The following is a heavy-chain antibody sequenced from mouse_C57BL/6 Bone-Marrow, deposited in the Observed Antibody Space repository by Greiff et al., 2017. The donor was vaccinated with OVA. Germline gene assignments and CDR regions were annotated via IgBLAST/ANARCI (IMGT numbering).Heavy chain of an antibody. J-gene: IGHJ3*01. Sequence: QVQLKESGAELARPGASVKLSCKASGYTFTSYGISWVKQRTGQGLEWIGEIYPRSGNTYYNEKFKGKATLTADKASSTAYVELRSLTSEDSAVYFCARRYYGSSYSFAYWGQGTLVTVSA. CDR1: GYTFTSYG. CDR2: IYPRSGNT. CDR3: ARRYYGSSYSFAY. V-gene: IGHV1-81*01. D-gene: IGHD1-1*01.